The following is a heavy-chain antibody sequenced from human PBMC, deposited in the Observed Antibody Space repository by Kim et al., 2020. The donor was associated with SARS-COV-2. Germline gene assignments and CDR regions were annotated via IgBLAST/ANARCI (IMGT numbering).Heavy chain of an antibody. CDR2: ISYEGSIQ. J-gene: IGHJ3*02. D-gene: IGHD1-26*01. V-gene: IGHV3-30*18. CDR1: GFSFNNYA. CDR3: AKVNSLQMIYTTRGAFDI. Sequence: GGSLRLSCAASGFSFNNYAMHWVRQAPGKGLQWVSGISYEGSIQYYGDPVQGRFTVSRDSSKKMLYLQMNSLRAEDTAMYYCAKVNSLQMIYTTRGAFDIWGQGTMVTVSS.